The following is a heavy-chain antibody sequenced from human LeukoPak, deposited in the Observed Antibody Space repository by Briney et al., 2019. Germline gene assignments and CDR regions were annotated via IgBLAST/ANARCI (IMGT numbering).Heavy chain of an antibody. CDR1: GGSISSGGYY. CDR2: IYYSGST. Sequence: SETLSLTCTVSGGSISSGGYYWSWIRQHPGKGLEWIGYIYYSGSTYYNPSLKSRVTISVDTSKNQFSLELSSVTAADTAVYYCARDGSMAAGNSYYGMDVWGQGTTVTVSS. CDR3: ARDGSMAAGNSYYGMDV. J-gene: IGHJ6*02. D-gene: IGHD6-13*01. V-gene: IGHV4-31*03.